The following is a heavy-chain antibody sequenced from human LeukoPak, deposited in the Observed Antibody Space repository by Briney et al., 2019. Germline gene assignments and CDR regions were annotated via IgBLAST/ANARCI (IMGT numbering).Heavy chain of an antibody. Sequence: GGSLRLSCAASGFTFSNCAMSWVRQAPGKGLEWVSYISSSSSTIYYADSVKGRFTISRDNAKNSLYQQMNSLRAEDTAVYYCARDGMIGDYDYVRGSYDWGQGTLVTVSS. CDR1: GFTFSNCA. D-gene: IGHD3-16*01. CDR3: ARDGMIGDYDYVRGSYD. J-gene: IGHJ4*02. CDR2: ISSSSSTI. V-gene: IGHV3-48*01.